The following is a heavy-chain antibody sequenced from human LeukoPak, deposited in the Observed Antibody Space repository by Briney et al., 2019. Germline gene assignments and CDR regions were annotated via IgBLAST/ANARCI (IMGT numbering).Heavy chain of an antibody. J-gene: IGHJ6*02. V-gene: IGHV4-31*03. D-gene: IGHD2-2*01. CDR2: IYYSGTT. Sequence: PSQTLSLTCTVSGDSISSGGFHWSWIRQHPGKGLEWIGYIYYSGTTYYNPSLKSRVSLSVDTSQNQFSLKLSSVTAADTAVYYCAREDCSGTSCSEYVWGQGTTVTVSS. CDR3: AREDCSGTSCSEYV. CDR1: GDSISSGGFH.